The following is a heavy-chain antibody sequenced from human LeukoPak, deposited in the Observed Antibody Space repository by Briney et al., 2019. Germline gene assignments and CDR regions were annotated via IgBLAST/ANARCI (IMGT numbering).Heavy chain of an antibody. Sequence: PGGSLRLSCAASGFTFSSYAMSWVRQAPGKGLEWVSAISGSGGSTYYADSVMGRFTISRDNSKNTLYLQMNSLRAEDTAVYYCAKVSTYYDSSGYHSLDYWGQGTLVTVSS. CDR2: ISGSGGST. J-gene: IGHJ4*02. D-gene: IGHD3-22*01. CDR1: GFTFSSYA. CDR3: AKVSTYYDSSGYHSLDY. V-gene: IGHV3-23*01.